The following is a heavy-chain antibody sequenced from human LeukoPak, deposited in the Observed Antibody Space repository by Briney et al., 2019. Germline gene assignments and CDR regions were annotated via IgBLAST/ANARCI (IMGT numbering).Heavy chain of an antibody. Sequence: ASVKVSCKASGYTFTGYYIHWVRQAPGQGLEWMGLNNPNSGDTNYAQKFQGRITITRDTSISIAYMQMNNLSSADTAVYFCSMYGSGTSFVDYWGQGTLVTVSS. CDR1: GYTFTGYY. J-gene: IGHJ4*02. V-gene: IGHV1-2*02. CDR2: NNPNSGDT. CDR3: SMYGSGTSFVDY. D-gene: IGHD3-10*01.